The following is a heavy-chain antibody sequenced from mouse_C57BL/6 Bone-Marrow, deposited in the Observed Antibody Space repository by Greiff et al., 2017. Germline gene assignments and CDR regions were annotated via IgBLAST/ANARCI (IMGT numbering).Heavy chain of an antibody. CDR2: IYPGGGYT. Sequence: QVQLQQSGAELVRPGTSVKMSCKASGYTFTNYWIGWAKQRPGHGLEWIGDIYPGGGYTNYNEKFKGKATLTADKSSSTAYMQFSSLTSEDSAIYYGARYSKGAMDYWGQGTSVTVAS. CDR1: GYTFTNYW. CDR3: ARYSKGAMDY. J-gene: IGHJ4*01. V-gene: IGHV1-63*01. D-gene: IGHD2-5*01.